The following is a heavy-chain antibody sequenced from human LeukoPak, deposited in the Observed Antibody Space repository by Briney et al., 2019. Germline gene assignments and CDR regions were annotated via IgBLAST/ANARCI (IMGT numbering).Heavy chain of an antibody. CDR1: GGTFSSYA. CDR2: IIPLFGTA. J-gene: IGHJ5*02. CDR3: ARARCTNGVCLLNWFDP. Sequence: GSSVKVSCKASGGTFSSYAISWVRQAPGQGLEWMGRIIPLFGTANYAQKFQGRVTFTTDESTITAYMELSSLRSEDTAVYYCARARCTNGVCLLNWFDPWGQGTLVTVSS. V-gene: IGHV1-69*05. D-gene: IGHD2-8*01.